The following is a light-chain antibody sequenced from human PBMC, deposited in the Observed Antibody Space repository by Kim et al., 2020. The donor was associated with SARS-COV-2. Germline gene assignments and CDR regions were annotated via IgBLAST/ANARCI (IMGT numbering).Light chain of an antibody. CDR2: QAS. Sequence: DIQMTQSPPTLSAFVGTRVTITCRASQSVDNWLAWYQQMPGKAPKLLIYQASKLASGVPSRFSGTGSGTTFTLTIYNLQPDDSAIYYCKQYETYWTFGPGTKVDIK. CDR1: QSVDNW. CDR3: KQYETYWT. V-gene: IGKV1-5*03. J-gene: IGKJ1*01.